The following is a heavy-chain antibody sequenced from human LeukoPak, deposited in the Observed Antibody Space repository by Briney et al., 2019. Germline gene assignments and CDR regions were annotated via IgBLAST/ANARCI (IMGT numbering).Heavy chain of an antibody. V-gene: IGHV3-23*01. CDR2: ISGSGGST. CDR1: GFTFSSYA. D-gene: IGHD3-3*01. J-gene: IGHJ5*02. CDR3: AKLTSYDFWSGYQVPWFDP. Sequence: GGSLRLSCAASGFTFSSYAMSWVRQAPGKGLEWVSAISGSGGSTYYADSVKGRFTISRDNSKNTLYLQMNSLRAEDTAAYYCAKLTSYDFWSGYQVPWFDPWGQGTLVTVSS.